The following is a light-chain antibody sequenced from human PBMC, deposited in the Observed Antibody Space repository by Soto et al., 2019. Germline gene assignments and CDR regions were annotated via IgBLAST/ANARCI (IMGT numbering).Light chain of an antibody. Sequence: DIVLTQSPGTLSLSPGERATLSCRASQTIYSNYLAWFQQRPGQSPRLLIYGASSRPTGIPDRFSGSGSGTDFTLAISRLEPEDFALYYCQQYGSSPFTFGGGTKVEIK. CDR1: QTIYSNY. V-gene: IGKV3-20*01. CDR3: QQYGSSPFT. CDR2: GAS. J-gene: IGKJ4*01.